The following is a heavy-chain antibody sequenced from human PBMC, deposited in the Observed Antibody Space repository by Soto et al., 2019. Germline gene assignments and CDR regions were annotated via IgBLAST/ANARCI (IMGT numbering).Heavy chain of an antibody. J-gene: IGHJ4*02. D-gene: IGHD3-22*01. V-gene: IGHV3-23*01. CDR3: AKAPRRIATYYYDSSGYLS. CDR2: ISGSGGST. Sequence: GGSLRLSCAASGFTFSSYAMSWVRQAPGKGLEWVSAISGSGGSTYYADSVKGWFTISRDNSKNTLYLQMNSLRAEDTAVYYCAKAPRRIATYYYDSSGYLSWGQGT. CDR1: GFTFSSYA.